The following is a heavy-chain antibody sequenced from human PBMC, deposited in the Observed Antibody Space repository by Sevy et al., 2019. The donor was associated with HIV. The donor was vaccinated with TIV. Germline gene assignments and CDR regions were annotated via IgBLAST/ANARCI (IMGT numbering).Heavy chain of an antibody. CDR2: ISAGGGST. D-gene: IGHD4-17*01. J-gene: IGHJ4*02. CDR1: GFSFNTYA. CDR3: AKDRRDYGDYVPHDH. Sequence: GGSLRLSCAASGFSFNTYAMTWVRQSPGKGLEWVASISAGGGSTHYGGSVKGRFTISRDNSKNTVFLQMDSLRGDDTAVYYCAKDRRDYGDYVPHDHWGQGTLVTVSS. V-gene: IGHV3-23*01.